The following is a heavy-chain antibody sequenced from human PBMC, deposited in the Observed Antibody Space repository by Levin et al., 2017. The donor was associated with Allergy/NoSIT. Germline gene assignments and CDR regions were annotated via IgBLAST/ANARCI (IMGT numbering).Heavy chain of an antibody. J-gene: IGHJ3*02. CDR2: MKQDGSEK. Sequence: GGSLRLSCAASGFTFSSYWMSWVRQAPGKGLEWVANMKQDGSEKDYVDSVKGRFTISRDNAKNSVYLQMNSLRVEDTAVYYCARGGKWLDMWGQGTMVTVSS. V-gene: IGHV3-7*03. CDR1: GFTFSSYW. CDR3: ARGGKWLDM. D-gene: IGHD2-8*01.